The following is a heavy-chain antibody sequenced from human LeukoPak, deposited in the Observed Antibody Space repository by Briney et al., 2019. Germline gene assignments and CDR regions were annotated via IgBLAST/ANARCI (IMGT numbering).Heavy chain of an antibody. CDR1: GYTFTGYY. V-gene: IGHV1-2*06. Sequence: ASVKVSCKASGYTFTGYYMHWVRQAPGQGLEWMGRINPNSGGTNYAQKFQGRVTMTRDTSISTAYMELSRLRSDDTAVYYCARIPFYGDYLSDYWGQGTLVTVSS. J-gene: IGHJ4*02. CDR2: INPNSGGT. CDR3: ARIPFYGDYLSDY. D-gene: IGHD4-17*01.